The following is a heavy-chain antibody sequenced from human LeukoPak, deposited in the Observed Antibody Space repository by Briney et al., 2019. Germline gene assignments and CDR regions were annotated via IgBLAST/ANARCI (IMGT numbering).Heavy chain of an antibody. Sequence: PSGTLSLTCSVSGYSISSGYYWGWIRQPPGKRLEWVGSISSSGSTYYNPTLKSRVTISVDTSKNQFSLNLTSVTAADAAVYYCARDLGYSGFDWAPWGQGTLVTVSS. CDR3: ARDLGYSGFDWAP. CDR1: GYSISSGYY. J-gene: IGHJ5*02. D-gene: IGHD5-12*01. V-gene: IGHV4-38-2*02. CDR2: ISSSGST.